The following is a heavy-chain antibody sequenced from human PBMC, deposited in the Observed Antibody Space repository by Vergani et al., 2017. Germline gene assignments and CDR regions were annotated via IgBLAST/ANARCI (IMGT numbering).Heavy chain of an antibody. J-gene: IGHJ2*01. CDR2: SYTSGNT. V-gene: IGHV4-61*02. D-gene: IGHD3-22*01. Sequence: QVQLPESGPGPVKPSQTLSLTCTFSGGSIRSGSYYWTWIRQPAGEGLEWIGRSYTSGNTNYNPSLKSRLTISADTSKNQFSLKLSCVTAADTAVYYCAREKGGYYCDGSGYTHWYFDIGGRGTRVTVAS. CDR3: AREKGGYYCDGSGYTHWYFDI. CDR1: GGSIRSGSYY.